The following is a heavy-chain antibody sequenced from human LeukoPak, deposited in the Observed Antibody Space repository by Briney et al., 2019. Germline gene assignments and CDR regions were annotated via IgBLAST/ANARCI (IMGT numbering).Heavy chain of an antibody. V-gene: IGHV4-38-2*02. CDR3: ARVGGITGTGIDYYYYMDV. CDR1: AYSISSGFY. CDR2: IYHSGST. J-gene: IGHJ6*03. Sequence: SETLSLTCTVSAYSISSGFYWGWIRQPPGKGLEWIGSIYHSGSTYYNPSLKSRVTISVDTSKNQFSLKLSSVTAADTAVYYCARVGGITGTGIDYYYYMDVWGKGTTVTVSS. D-gene: IGHD1-7*01.